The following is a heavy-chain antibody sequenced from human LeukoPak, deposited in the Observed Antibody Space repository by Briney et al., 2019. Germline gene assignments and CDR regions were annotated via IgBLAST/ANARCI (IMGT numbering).Heavy chain of an antibody. J-gene: IGHJ5*02. CDR1: GFTFDDYA. V-gene: IGHV3-9*01. D-gene: IGHD1-7*01. Sequence: GRSLRLSCAASGFTFDDYAMHWVRQAPGKGLEWVSGLTWDSNTIDYADSVKGRFTISRDNAKNSLYLQMNSLRAEDTALYYCAKDITGELRFDPWGQGTLVTVSS. CDR2: LTWDSNTI. CDR3: AKDITGELRFDP.